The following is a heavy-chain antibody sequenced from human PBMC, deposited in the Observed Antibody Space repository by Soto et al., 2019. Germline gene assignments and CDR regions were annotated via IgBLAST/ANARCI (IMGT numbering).Heavy chain of an antibody. Sequence: ASVKVSCKASGYTFTGYYMHWVRQAPGQGLEWMGWINPNSGGTNYAQKFQGRVTMTRDTSISTAYMELSRLRSDDTAVYYCARYCSSSTCRKNYYYGMDVWGQGTTVTVSS. J-gene: IGHJ6*02. CDR3: ARYCSSSTCRKNYYYGMDV. V-gene: IGHV1-2*02. D-gene: IGHD2-2*01. CDR2: INPNSGGT. CDR1: GYTFTGYY.